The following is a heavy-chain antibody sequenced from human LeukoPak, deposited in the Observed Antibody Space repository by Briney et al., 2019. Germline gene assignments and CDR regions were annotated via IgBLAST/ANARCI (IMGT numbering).Heavy chain of an antibody. CDR2: IGKDGTGN. CDR1: GFSLSRYW. CDR3: ARDLDFYATDY. D-gene: IGHD2/OR15-2a*01. J-gene: IGHJ4*02. V-gene: IGHV3-7*01. Sequence: GGSLRLSCAASGFSLSRYWMSWVRQPPGKGLEWVANIGKDGTGNHYVDSVKGRFTISRDNAKNSLYLEMNSLRADDTAVYYCARDLDFYATDYWGQGTLVTVSS.